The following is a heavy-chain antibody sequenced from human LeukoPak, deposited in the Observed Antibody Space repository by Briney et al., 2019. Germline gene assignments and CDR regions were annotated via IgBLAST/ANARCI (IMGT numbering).Heavy chain of an antibody. V-gene: IGHV1-8*03. CDR3: ARGPQYSYGSLYYYYYMDV. D-gene: IGHD5-18*01. Sequence: ASVKVSCKASGHTFTGYYMHWVRQATGQGLEWMGWMNPNSGNTGYAQKFQGRVTITRNTSISTAYMELSSLRSEDTAVYYCARGPQYSYGSLYYYYYMDVWGKGTTVTVSS. CDR1: GHTFTGYY. J-gene: IGHJ6*03. CDR2: MNPNSGNT.